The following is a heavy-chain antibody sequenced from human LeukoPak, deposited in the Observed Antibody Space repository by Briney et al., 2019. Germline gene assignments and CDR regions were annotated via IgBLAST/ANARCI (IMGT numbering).Heavy chain of an antibody. CDR1: GFTFSSYR. V-gene: IGHV3-48*04. CDR3: ARDRGEVVGATRSAFDI. Sequence: GGSLRLSCAASGFTFSSYRMNWVRQAPGEGLEWVSYISSSSSTIYYADSVKGRFTISRDNAKNSLYLQMNSPRAEDTALYYCARDRGEVVGATRSAFDIWGQGTMVTVSS. CDR2: ISSSSSTI. J-gene: IGHJ3*02. D-gene: IGHD1-26*01.